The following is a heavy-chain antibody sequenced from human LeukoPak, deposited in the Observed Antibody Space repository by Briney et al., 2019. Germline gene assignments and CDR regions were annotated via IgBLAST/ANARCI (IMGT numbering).Heavy chain of an antibody. CDR3: ARGQFYYDILTGYSTFDY. D-gene: IGHD3-9*01. J-gene: IGHJ4*02. V-gene: IGHV3-21*01. CDR2: ISSSSSYI. Sequence: GGSLRLSCAASGFTFSSYSMNWVRQAPGKGLEWVSSISSSSSYIYYADSVKGRFTISRDNAKNSLYLQMNSLRAEDTAVYYCARGQFYYDILTGYSTFDYWGQGTLVTVSS. CDR1: GFTFSSYS.